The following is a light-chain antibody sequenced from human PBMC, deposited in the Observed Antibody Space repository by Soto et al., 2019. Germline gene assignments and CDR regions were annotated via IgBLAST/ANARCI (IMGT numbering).Light chain of an antibody. CDR2: RGT. Sequence: QSALAQPSSVSGSPGQSITISCTGTISDVGAYDAVSWYQQHPGKAPQVIIYRGTKRPSGVSTRFSGYVYGNTASLTVSGLQAEDEAEYFCCSSAPESTYVFGTGTKVTVL. J-gene: IGLJ1*01. CDR3: CSSAPESTYV. CDR1: ISDVGAYDA. V-gene: IGLV2-23*01.